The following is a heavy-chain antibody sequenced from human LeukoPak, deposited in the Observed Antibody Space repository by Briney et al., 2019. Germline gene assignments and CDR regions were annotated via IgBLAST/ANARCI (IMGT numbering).Heavy chain of an antibody. CDR3: ARDKYGSGSYFDY. J-gene: IGHJ4*02. V-gene: IGHV3-33*01. Sequence: GGSLRLSRAASGFTFSSYGMHWVRQAPGKGLEWVAVIWYDGSNKYYADSVKGRFTISRDNSKNTLYLQMNSLRAEDTAVYYCARDKYGSGSYFDYWGQGTLVTVSS. D-gene: IGHD3-10*01. CDR1: GFTFSSYG. CDR2: IWYDGSNK.